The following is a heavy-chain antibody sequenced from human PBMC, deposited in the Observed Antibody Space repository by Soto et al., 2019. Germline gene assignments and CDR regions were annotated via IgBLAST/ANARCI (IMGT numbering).Heavy chain of an antibody. Sequence: PGESLKISCKAVGYTFGSAWIGWVRQMPGKGLEWIGIIKPGTPDIRYSPSVRGHVTISADEGLSTAYLQWSSLKASDTAMYYCARSQIQSVFLAFDIWGQGTMVTVSS. CDR1: GYTFGSAW. CDR2: IKPGTPDI. CDR3: ARSQIQSVFLAFDI. J-gene: IGHJ3*02. V-gene: IGHV5-51*01. D-gene: IGHD2-8*01.